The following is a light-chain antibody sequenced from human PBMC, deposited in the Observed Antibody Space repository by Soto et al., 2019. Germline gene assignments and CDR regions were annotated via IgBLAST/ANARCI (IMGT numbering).Light chain of an antibody. J-gene: IGLJ1*01. CDR2: SNN. Sequence: QSVLTQPPSASGTPGQRVTTSCSGSSSNIGSNTVNWYQQLPGTAPKLLIYSNNQRPSGVPERFSGSKSGTSASLAISGLQSEDEADYYCAAWDDSLNGYVFGTGTKVTVL. V-gene: IGLV1-44*01. CDR3: AAWDDSLNGYV. CDR1: SSNIGSNT.